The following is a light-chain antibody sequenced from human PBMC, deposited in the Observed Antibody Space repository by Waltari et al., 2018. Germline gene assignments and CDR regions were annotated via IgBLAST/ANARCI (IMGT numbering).Light chain of an antibody. J-gene: IGLJ2*01. Sequence: SYELSQTPSVSVSPGQTATITCSGASLGENYVSWYQQKAGQSPVRVSYEDYKRPSGSPERFSGSSSGNTATLTISGTQAMDEADYYCHAWDTNTAVFGGGTKVTVL. V-gene: IGLV3-1*01. CDR3: HAWDTNTAV. CDR1: SLGENY. CDR2: EDY.